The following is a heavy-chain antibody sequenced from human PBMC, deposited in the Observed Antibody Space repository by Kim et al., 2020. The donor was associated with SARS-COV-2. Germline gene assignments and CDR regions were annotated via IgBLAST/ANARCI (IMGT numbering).Heavy chain of an antibody. CDR3: ARDFSSSGPSDD. D-gene: IGHD1-26*01. CDR1: GFTFSSYS. J-gene: IGHJ4*02. CDR2: ISSSSYI. Sequence: LSLTCAASGFTFSSYSMNWVRQAPGKGLEWVSSISSSSYIYYADSVKGRFTISRDNAKNSLYLQMNSLRAEDTAVYYCARDFSSSGPSDDWGQGTLVTVSS. V-gene: IGHV3-21*01.